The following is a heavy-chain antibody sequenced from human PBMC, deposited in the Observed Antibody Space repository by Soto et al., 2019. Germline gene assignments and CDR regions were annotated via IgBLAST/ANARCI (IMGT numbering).Heavy chain of an antibody. D-gene: IGHD6-19*01. CDR3: ARVPYSGWSFDY. J-gene: IGHJ4*02. Sequence: EVQLLESGGGLVQPGGSLRLSCAASGFTFSSYAMSWVRQAPGKGLEWVSIISGSGGNTYYGDSVKGRFTTSRDTSKNTLYLQMNSLRTEDTAVYYCARVPYSGWSFDYWGQGTLVTVSS. CDR2: ISGSGGNT. V-gene: IGHV3-23*01. CDR1: GFTFSSYA.